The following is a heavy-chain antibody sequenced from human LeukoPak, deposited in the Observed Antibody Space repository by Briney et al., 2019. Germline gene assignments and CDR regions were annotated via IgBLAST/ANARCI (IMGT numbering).Heavy chain of an antibody. CDR3: ARGAPYGSRELYYYYGMDV. V-gene: IGHV3-48*01. CDR1: GFTFSSCS. Sequence: GGSLRLSCAASGFTFSSCSMNWVRQAPGKGLEWVSYIHYSSSNIYYADSVNGRFTSSRDNAKDSLYLQMNSLRAEDTAVYYCARGAPYGSRELYYYYGMDVWGQGTTVTVSS. J-gene: IGHJ6*02. D-gene: IGHD3-10*01. CDR2: IHYSSSNI.